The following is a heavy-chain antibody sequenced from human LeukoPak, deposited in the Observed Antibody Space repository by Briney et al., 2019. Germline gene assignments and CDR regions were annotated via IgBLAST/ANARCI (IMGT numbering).Heavy chain of an antibody. CDR1: GFSSSNYG. J-gene: IGHJ4*02. D-gene: IGHD1-26*01. CDR3: GKRLTSWELEY. Sequence: GGSLRLSCAASGFSSSNYGMHWVRQAPGKGLEWVAVIWSGGTDKYYADSVKGRFTVSRDNSKNTLYLQMNSLRAEDTAVYYCGKRLTSWELEYWGQGTLVTVSS. CDR2: IWSGGTDK. V-gene: IGHV3-30*02.